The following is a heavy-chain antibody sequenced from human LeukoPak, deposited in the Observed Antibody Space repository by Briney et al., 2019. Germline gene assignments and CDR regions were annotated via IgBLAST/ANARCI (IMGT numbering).Heavy chain of an antibody. CDR1: GGSFSGYY. J-gene: IGHJ4*02. V-gene: IGHV4-34*01. Sequence: SETLSLTCAVYGGSFSGYYWSWIRQPPGKGLEWIGEINHSGSTNYNPSLKSRVTISVDTSKNQSSLKLSSVTAADTAVYYCASWATGGLEYWGQGTLVTVSS. D-gene: IGHD1-26*01. CDR3: ASWATGGLEY. CDR2: INHSGST.